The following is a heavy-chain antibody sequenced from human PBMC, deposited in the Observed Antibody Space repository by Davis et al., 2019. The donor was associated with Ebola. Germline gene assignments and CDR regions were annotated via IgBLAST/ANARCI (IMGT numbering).Heavy chain of an antibody. CDR3: ARDAMAFHWDYGMDV. CDR2: IYSSGAT. Sequence: GGSLRLSCAASGFTVSSSYMYWVRQAPGKGLEWVSVIYSSGATYYADSVKGRFTISRDNAKNSLYLQMNSLRAEDTAVYYCARDAMAFHWDYGMDVWGQGTTVTVSS. J-gene: IGHJ6*02. D-gene: IGHD2-2*01. V-gene: IGHV3-66*03. CDR1: GFTVSSSY.